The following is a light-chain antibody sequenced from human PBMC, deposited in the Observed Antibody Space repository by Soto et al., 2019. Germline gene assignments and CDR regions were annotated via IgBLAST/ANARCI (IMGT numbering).Light chain of an antibody. CDR3: QHRAGWPTART. J-gene: IGKJ1*01. CDR2: GAS. V-gene: IGKV3-15*01. CDR1: QSIRSN. Sequence: IVMAQSPATLSASAGEKATLSCRASQSIRSNLAWYQHKPGQAPRLLIYGASTRATGIPARFSGSGSGTEFTLTVSSLQSEDFAVFYCQHRAGWPTARTFGQGTKVDIK.